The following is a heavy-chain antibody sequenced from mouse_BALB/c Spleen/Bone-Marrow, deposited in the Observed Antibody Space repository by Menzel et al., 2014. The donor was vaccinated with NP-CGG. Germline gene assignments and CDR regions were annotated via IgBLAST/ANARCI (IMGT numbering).Heavy chain of an antibody. CDR2: IWVGGTT. J-gene: IGHJ4*01. CDR1: GFSLPSYG. Sequence: VKLVESGPGLVAPSQSLSITCTVSGFSLPSYGVHWVRQPPGKGLEWLGVIWVGGTTNYNSALMSRLSISKDNSKSQVFLKMNSLQTDDTAMYYCARGDYDYAMDYWGQGTSVTVSS. D-gene: IGHD2-4*01. V-gene: IGHV2-9*02. CDR3: ARGDYDYAMDY.